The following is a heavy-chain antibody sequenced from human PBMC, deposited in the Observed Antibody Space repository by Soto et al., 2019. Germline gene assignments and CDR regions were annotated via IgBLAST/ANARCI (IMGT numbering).Heavy chain of an antibody. V-gene: IGHV3-30-3*01. CDR1: GFTFSSYA. CDR2: ISYDGSNK. J-gene: IGHJ3*02. CDR3: AKVGGEYSSSSRLRYFDWSYWDAFDI. Sequence: GGSLRLSCAASGFTFSSYAMHWVRQAPGKGLEWVAVISYDGSNKYYADSVKGRFTISRDNSKNTLYLQMNSLRAEDTAVYYCAKVGGEYSSSSRLRYFDWSYWDAFDIWGQGTMVTVSS. D-gene: IGHD3-9*01.